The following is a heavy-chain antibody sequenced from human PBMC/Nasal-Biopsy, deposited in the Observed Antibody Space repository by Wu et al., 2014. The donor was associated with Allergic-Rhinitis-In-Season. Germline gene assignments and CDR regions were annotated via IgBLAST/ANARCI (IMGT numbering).Heavy chain of an antibody. CDR2: IYYTGSS. CDR1: GGSISTYY. Sequence: TLSLTCTVSGGSISTYYWTWIRQAPGQGLDWIGNIYYTGSSSYNPSLKSRVSMSVDTSKNQFSLRLTSVTAADTAVYYCAREGRVRLGVDYPYGLGVWGPGDHGHRLF. D-gene: IGHD1-26*01. CDR3: AREGRVRLGVDYPYGLGV. J-gene: IGHJ6*01. V-gene: IGHV4-59*01.